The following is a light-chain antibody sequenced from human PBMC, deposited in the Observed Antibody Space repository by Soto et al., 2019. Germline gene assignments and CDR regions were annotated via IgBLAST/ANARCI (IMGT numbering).Light chain of an antibody. CDR2: WAS. CDR3: QQYYTSWWT. V-gene: IGKV4-1*01. Sequence: DIVMTQSPDSLAVSLGERAIINCKSSQSVLSTSKNKNFLAWYQQKPGQPPRLLIYWASTREAGVPDRFSGGGSGTDFTLTISSLQAEDGAVYYCQQYYTSWWTFGQGTKVEIK. J-gene: IGKJ1*01. CDR1: QSVLSTSKNKNF.